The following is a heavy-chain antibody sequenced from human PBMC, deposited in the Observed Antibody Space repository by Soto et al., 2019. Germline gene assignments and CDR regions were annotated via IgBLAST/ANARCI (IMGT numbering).Heavy chain of an antibody. D-gene: IGHD3-10*02. V-gene: IGHV4-30-4*01. CDR2: IYYSGST. CDR1: GGSISSGDYY. Sequence: ASETLSLTCTVSGGSISSGDYYWSWIRQPPGKGLEWIGYIYYSGSTYYNPSLKSRVTISVDTSKNQFSLKLSSVTAADTAVYYCARVNAVRGVSTYYFDYWGQGTLVTVSS. CDR3: ARVNAVRGVSTYYFDY. J-gene: IGHJ4*02.